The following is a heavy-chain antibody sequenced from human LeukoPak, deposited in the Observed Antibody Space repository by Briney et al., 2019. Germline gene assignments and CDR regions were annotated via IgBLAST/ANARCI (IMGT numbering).Heavy chain of an antibody. CDR2: IYYSGST. J-gene: IGHJ4*02. D-gene: IGHD3-16*01. CDR1: GGSISSSSYY. Sequence: SETLSLTRTVSGGSISSSSYYWSWIRQPPGKGLEWTGYIYYSGSTNYNPSLKSRVTISVDTSKNQFSLKLSSVTAADTAVYYCASHLGPGYPYYFDYWGQGTLVTVSS. V-gene: IGHV4-61*05. CDR3: ASHLGPGYPYYFDY.